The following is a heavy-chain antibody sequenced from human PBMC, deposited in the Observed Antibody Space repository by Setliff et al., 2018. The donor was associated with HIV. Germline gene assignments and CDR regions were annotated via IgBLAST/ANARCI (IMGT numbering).Heavy chain of an antibody. CDR3: ARVSITYWYSIPRDYYYMDV. CDR2: IYYSGST. J-gene: IGHJ6*03. CDR1: GGSVSSGSYY. V-gene: IGHV4-61*01. D-gene: IGHD2-8*02. Sequence: SETLSLTCTVSGGSVSSGSYYWSWIRQPPGKGLEWIGYIYYSGSTKYNPSLNSRVTMSVDKSRNQFSLKVSSVTAADTAVYYCARVSITYWYSIPRDYYYMDVWGEGTTVTVSS.